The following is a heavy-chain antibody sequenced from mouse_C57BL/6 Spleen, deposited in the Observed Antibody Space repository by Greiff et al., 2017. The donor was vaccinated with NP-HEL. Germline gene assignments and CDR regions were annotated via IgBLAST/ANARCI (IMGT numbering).Heavy chain of an antibody. CDR3: ALYYSNYYAMDY. V-gene: IGHV1-26*01. CDR1: GYTFTDYY. J-gene: IGHJ4*01. Sequence: VQLQQSGPELVKPGASVKISCKASGYTFTDYYMNWVKQSHGKSLEWIGDINPNNGGTSYNQKFKGKATLTVDKSSSTAYMELRSLTSEDSAVYYCALYYSNYYAMDYWGQGTSVTVSS. D-gene: IGHD2-5*01. CDR2: INPNNGGT.